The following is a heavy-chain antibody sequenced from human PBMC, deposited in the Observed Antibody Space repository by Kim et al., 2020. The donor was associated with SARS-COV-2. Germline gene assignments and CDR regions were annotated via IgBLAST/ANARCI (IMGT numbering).Heavy chain of an antibody. CDR1: GFTFDDYT. V-gene: IGHV3-43*01. Sequence: GGSLRLSCAASGFTFDDYTMHWVRQAPGKGLEWVSLISWDGGSTYYADSVKGRFTISRDNSKNSLYLQMNSLRTEDTALYYCAKGIGYGSGSYSSYYGMDVWGQGTTVTVSS. CDR2: ISWDGGST. D-gene: IGHD3-10*01. CDR3: AKGIGYGSGSYSSYYGMDV. J-gene: IGHJ6*02.